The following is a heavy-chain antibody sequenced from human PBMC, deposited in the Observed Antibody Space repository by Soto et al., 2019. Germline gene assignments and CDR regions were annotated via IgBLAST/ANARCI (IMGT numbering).Heavy chain of an antibody. CDR1: GLTFSDYY. D-gene: IGHD5-18*01. CDR2: ISSSSSYT. V-gene: IGHV3-11*06. Sequence: QVQLVESGGGLVKPGGSLRLSCAASGLTFSDYYMSWIRQAPGKGLEWVSYISSSSSYTNYADSVKGRFTISRDNAKNSLYLQMNSLRAEDTAVYYCARDTVKEQLWLPGYFDLWGRGTLVTVSS. J-gene: IGHJ2*01. CDR3: ARDTVKEQLWLPGYFDL.